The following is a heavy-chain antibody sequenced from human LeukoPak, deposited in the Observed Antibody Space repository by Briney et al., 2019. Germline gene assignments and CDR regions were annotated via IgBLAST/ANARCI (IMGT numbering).Heavy chain of an antibody. V-gene: IGHV4-39*07. CDR1: GGSISSSNYY. D-gene: IGHD6-13*01. J-gene: IGHJ4*02. CDR3: ARVPIAAAGNVDY. Sequence: SETLSLTCIVSGGSISSSNYYWGWIRQPPGKGLEWIGSIYYSGSTYYNPSLKSRVTISVDTSKNQFSLKLSSVTAADTAVYYCARVPIAAAGNVDYWGQGTLVTVSS. CDR2: IYYSGST.